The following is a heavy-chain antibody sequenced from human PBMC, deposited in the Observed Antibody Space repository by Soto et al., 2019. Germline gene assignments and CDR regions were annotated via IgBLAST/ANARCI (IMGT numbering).Heavy chain of an antibody. D-gene: IGHD3-9*01. Sequence: PWGSLRLSCAASGFTFSSYGMHWVRQAPGKGLEWVAVIWYDGSNKYYADSVKGRFTISRDNSKNTLYLQMNSLRAEDTAVYYCARDDGFDLYYFDYWGQGTLVTVSS. V-gene: IGHV3-33*01. J-gene: IGHJ4*02. CDR2: IWYDGSNK. CDR3: ARDDGFDLYYFDY. CDR1: GFTFSSYG.